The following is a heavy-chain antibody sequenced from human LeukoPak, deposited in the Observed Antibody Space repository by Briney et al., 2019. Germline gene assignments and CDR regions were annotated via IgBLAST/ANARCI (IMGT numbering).Heavy chain of an antibody. CDR2: MSSSDDGR. J-gene: IGHJ4*02. Sequence: GGSLRLSCATSGFSFSSYAMSWVRQAPGKGLEWVSAMSSSDDGRYYAASVRGRFTISRDTSKNTLYLQMNSLRAEDTAVYYCAKVSIAAAGLLDYWGQGTLVTVSS. D-gene: IGHD6-13*01. V-gene: IGHV3-23*01. CDR3: AKVSIAAAGLLDY. CDR1: GFSFSSYA.